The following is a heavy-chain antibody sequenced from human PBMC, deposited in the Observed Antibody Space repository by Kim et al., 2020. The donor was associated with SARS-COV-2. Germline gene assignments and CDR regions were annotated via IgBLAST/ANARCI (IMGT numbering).Heavy chain of an antibody. CDR3: ARDGIAVAGNYYYYGMDV. CDR1: GFTFSSYW. D-gene: IGHD6-19*01. V-gene: IGHV3-7*01. CDR2: IKQDGSEK. Sequence: GGSLRLSCAASGFTFSSYWMSWVRQAPGKGLEWVANIKQDGSEKYYVDSVKGRFTISRDNAKNSLYLQMNSLRAEDTAVYYCARDGIAVAGNYYYYGMDVGGQGPTVTVSS. J-gene: IGHJ6*02.